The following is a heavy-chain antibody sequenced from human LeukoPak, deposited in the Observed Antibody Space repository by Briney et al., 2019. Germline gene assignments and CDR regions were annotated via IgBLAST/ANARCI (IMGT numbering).Heavy chain of an antibody. CDR2: ISGSGSTF. J-gene: IGHJ4*02. CDR3: AKRVQYSTSWYYFDY. D-gene: IGHD6-13*01. Sequence: GGSLRLSCAASGFTFSSFEMNWVRQAPGKGLEWLSYISGSGSTFYYADSVRGRFTISRDNSKNTLYLQMNTLRAEDTAVYYRAKRVQYSTSWYYFDYWGQGTLVTVSS. V-gene: IGHV3-48*03. CDR1: GFTFSSFE.